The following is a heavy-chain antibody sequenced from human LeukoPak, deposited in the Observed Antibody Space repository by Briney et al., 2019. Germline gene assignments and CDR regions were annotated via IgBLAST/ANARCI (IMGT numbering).Heavy chain of an antibody. D-gene: IGHD2-8*01. V-gene: IGHV3-53*01. CDR1: GFTVSSNY. Sequence: PGGSLRLSCAASGFTVSSNYMSWVRQAPGKGLEWVSVIYSGGSTYYADSVKGRFTISRDNSKNTLYLQMNSLRAEDTAVYYCARPNAGIPLDYWGQETLVTVSS. J-gene: IGHJ4*02. CDR2: IYSGGST. CDR3: ARPNAGIPLDY.